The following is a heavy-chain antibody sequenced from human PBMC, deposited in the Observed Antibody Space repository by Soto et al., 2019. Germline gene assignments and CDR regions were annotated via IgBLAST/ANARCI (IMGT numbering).Heavy chain of an antibody. CDR3: AKGRMQQLRRSAEYFQH. V-gene: IGHV3-23*01. Sequence: GGSLRLSCAASGFTFSSYAMSWVRQAPGKGLEWVSAISGSGGSTYYADSVKGRFTISRDNSKNTLYLQMNSLRAEDTAVYYCAKGRMQQLRRSAEYFQHWGQGTLVTVSS. J-gene: IGHJ1*01. D-gene: IGHD6-13*01. CDR1: GFTFSSYA. CDR2: ISGSGGST.